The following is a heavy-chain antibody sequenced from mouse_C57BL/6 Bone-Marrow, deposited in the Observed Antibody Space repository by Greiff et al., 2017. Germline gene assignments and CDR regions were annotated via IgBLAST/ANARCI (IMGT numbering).Heavy chain of an antibody. CDR2: IHPNSGST. V-gene: IGHV1-64*01. D-gene: IGHD1-1*01. CDR1: GYTFTSYW. CDR3: ARTSYYRYWYFDV. Sequence: VQLQQSGAELVKPGASVKLSCKASGYTFTSYWMHWVKQRPGQGLEWIGMIHPNSGSTNYNEKFKSKATLTVDKSSSTAYMQLSSLTSEDSAVYYCARTSYYRYWYFDVWGTGTTGTVSS. J-gene: IGHJ1*03.